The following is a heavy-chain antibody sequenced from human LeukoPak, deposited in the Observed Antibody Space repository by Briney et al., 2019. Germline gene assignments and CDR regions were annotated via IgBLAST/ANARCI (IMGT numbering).Heavy chain of an antibody. D-gene: IGHD2-2*01. CDR3: ARARYCTSPSCPYYYYYYMDV. CDR1: GGYISSYY. V-gene: IGHV4-4*07. J-gene: IGHJ6*03. Sequence: PSETLSLTCTVSGGYISSYYWSWIRQTAGKGLEWIGRIYTSGSPNYNPSLKSRVTMSVDTSKNQFSLKLSSVTAADTAVYYCARARYCTSPSCPYYYYYYMDVWGKGTTVTVSS. CDR2: IYTSGSP.